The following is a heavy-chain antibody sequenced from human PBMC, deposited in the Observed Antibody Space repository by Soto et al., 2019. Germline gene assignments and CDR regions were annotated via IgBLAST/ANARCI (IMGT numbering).Heavy chain of an antibody. CDR1: GFTFSSYG. CDR3: ARDGGWLQSYYYYYGMDV. Sequence: PVGSLRLSCAASGFTFSSYGMHWVRQAPGKGLEWVAVIWYDGSNKYYADSVKGRFTISRDNSKNTLYLQMNSLRAEDTAVYYCARDGGWLQSYYYYYGMDVWGQGTTVTVSS. V-gene: IGHV3-33*01. J-gene: IGHJ6*02. D-gene: IGHD3-16*01. CDR2: IWYDGSNK.